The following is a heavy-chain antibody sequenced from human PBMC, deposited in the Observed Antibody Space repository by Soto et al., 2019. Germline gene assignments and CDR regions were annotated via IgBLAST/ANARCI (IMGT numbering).Heavy chain of an antibody. CDR1: GYTFTSYD. CDR3: ARAPRRSGQLVGGGNWFDP. V-gene: IGHV1-8*01. Sequence: ASVKVSCKASGYTFTSYDINWVRQATGQGLEWMGWMNPNSGNTGYAQKFQGRVTMTRNTSISTAYMELSSLRSEDTAVYYCARAPRRSGQLVGGGNWFDPWGQGTLVTVSS. J-gene: IGHJ5*02. D-gene: IGHD6-13*01. CDR2: MNPNSGNT.